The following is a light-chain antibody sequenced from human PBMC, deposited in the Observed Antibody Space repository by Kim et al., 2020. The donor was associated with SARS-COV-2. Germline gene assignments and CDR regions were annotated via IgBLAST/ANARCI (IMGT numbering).Light chain of an antibody. V-gene: IGKV3-20*01. Sequence: LSPGARATLHCRATENSYSNPVVWTQHNLGHAPSLLIYGASPRDAGIPGRFSGTKSGTDFTLSIRRPEPEDFATYYCPQYGGALWAFGHGHKLEI. CDR2: GAS. CDR3: PQYGGALWA. CDR1: ENSYSNP. J-gene: IGKJ1*01.